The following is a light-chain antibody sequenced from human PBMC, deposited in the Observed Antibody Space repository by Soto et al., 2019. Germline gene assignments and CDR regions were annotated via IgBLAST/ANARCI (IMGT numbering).Light chain of an antibody. Sequence: QSVLMQAPSVSGAPGQRVTISCTGSSSNNGAGYDVHWYQQFPGTAPRLLIFFNANRPSGVPDRFSASKSDTSASLVINGLQSEDEADYYCQSFDLSLSASVFGGGTKVTVL. CDR1: SSNNGAGYD. J-gene: IGLJ3*02. CDR3: QSFDLSLSASV. V-gene: IGLV1-40*01. CDR2: FNA.